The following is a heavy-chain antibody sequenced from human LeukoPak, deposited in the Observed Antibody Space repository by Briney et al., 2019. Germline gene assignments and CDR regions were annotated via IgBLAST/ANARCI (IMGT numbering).Heavy chain of an antibody. J-gene: IGHJ6*03. CDR2: IKQDGSEK. CDR3: AKDAGGYDFWSGHYYYYYMDV. Sequence: GGSLRLSCVASGFNFTNAWMSWVRQAPGKGLEWVANIKQDGSEKYYVDSVKGRFTISRDNSKNSLYLQMNSLRAEDTALYYCAKDAGGYDFWSGHYYYYYMDVWGKGTTVTVSS. D-gene: IGHD3-3*01. CDR1: GFNFTNAW. V-gene: IGHV3-7*03.